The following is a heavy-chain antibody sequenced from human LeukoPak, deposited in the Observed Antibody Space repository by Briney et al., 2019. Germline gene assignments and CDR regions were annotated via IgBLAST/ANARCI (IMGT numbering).Heavy chain of an antibody. V-gene: IGHV3-64D*06. CDR3: VKDSHDSVGHYSQTLDY. Sequence: PGGSLRLSCSASGLTFSSYAIHWVRQDPGKGLQYVSGISSNGGSTHYADSVKGRFTIYRDTSKNTLSLQMSSLRPEDTALYYCVKDSHDSVGHYSQTLDYWGQGTLVTVSP. D-gene: IGHD3-22*01. J-gene: IGHJ4*02. CDR1: GLTFSSYA. CDR2: ISSNGGST.